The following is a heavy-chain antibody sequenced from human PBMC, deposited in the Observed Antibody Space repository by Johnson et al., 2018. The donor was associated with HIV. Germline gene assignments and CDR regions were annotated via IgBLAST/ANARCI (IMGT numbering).Heavy chain of an antibody. V-gene: IGHV3-20*04. CDR1: GFTVSSNY. CDR3: ARETSPYYYDSSGYYSHDAFDI. J-gene: IGHJ3*02. Sequence: VQLVESGGGVVQPGGSLRLSCAASGFTVSSNYMSWVRQAPGKGLEWVSGINWHGGSTGYADSVKGRFTISRDNAKNTLYLQMNSLRAEDTAVYYCARETSPYYYDSSGYYSHDAFDIWGQGTMVTVSS. CDR2: INWHGGST. D-gene: IGHD3-22*01.